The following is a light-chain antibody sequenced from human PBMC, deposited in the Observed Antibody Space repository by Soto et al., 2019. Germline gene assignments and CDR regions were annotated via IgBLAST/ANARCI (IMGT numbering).Light chain of an antibody. CDR3: SSYTSSSTYV. Sequence: QSALAQPASVSGSPGQSITISRTGTSSDVGGYNYVSWYQQYPGKAPTLMIYKVTNRPSGVSNRFSGSKSGYTASPTISGLQADDEADYYCSSYTSSSTYVFGLGTKVTVL. CDR1: SSDVGGYNY. CDR2: KVT. J-gene: IGLJ1*01. V-gene: IGLV2-14*01.